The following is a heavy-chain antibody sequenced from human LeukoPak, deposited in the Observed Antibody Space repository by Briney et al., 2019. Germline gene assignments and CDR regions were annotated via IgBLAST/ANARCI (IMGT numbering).Heavy chain of an antibody. Sequence: GGSLRLSCAASGFTVSSNYMSWVRQAPGKGLEWVSVIYSGGSTYYADSVKGRFTISRDNSKNTLYLQMNSLRAEDTAAYYCARTRFGELLGAFDIWGQGTMVTVSS. J-gene: IGHJ3*02. CDR1: GFTVSSNY. CDR3: ARTRFGELLGAFDI. CDR2: IYSGGST. V-gene: IGHV3-53*01. D-gene: IGHD3-10*01.